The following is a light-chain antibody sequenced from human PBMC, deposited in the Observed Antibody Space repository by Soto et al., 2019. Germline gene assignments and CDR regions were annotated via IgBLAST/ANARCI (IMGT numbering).Light chain of an antibody. J-gene: IGKJ2*01. CDR3: MQAIQTPYT. V-gene: IGKV2-28*01. CDR2: LGS. CDR1: QSLLPSNGYNY. Sequence: DIVMTQSPLSLPVTPGEPASISCRSIQSLLPSNGYNYLDWYLQKPGQSPQLLIYLGSNRASGVPDRFSGSGSGTDLTLKISRVEAEDVGVYYCMQAIQTPYTVGRGTKLEIK.